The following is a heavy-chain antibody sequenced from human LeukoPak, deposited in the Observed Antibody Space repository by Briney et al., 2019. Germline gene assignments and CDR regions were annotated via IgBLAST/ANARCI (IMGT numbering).Heavy chain of an antibody. CDR3: ARDLSGGGLDY. Sequence: GGSLRLSCAASGFTFSSYAMHWVRQAPGKGLEYVSAISSNGGSTSYANSVKGRFTISRDNSKNTLYLQMGSLRAEDMAVYYCARDLSGGGLDYWGQGTLVTVPS. V-gene: IGHV3-64*01. D-gene: IGHD3-10*01. J-gene: IGHJ4*02. CDR2: ISSNGGST. CDR1: GFTFSSYA.